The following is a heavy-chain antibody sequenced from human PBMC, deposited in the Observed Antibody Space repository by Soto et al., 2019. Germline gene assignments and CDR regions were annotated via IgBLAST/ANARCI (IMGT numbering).Heavy chain of an antibody. J-gene: IGHJ4*02. CDR3: ANSYYYDSSGYYPFEY. CDR1: GFTFNIFP. D-gene: IGHD3-22*01. Sequence: GGSLRLSCAASGFTFNIFPMTWVRQAPWKGLEWVSGIAGSGGNTYHADSVKGRFTISRDNSKNTVYLQMDSLRVEDTAVYYCANSYYYDSSGYYPFEYWGQGALVTVSS. CDR2: IAGSGGNT. V-gene: IGHV3-23*01.